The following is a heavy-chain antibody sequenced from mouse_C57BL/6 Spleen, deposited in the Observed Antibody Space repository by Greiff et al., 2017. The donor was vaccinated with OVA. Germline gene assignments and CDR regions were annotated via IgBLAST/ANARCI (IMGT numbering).Heavy chain of an antibody. Sequence: VQLKQSGPELVKPGASVKMSCKASGYTFTDYNMHWVKQSHGKSLEWIGYINPNNGGTSYNQKFKGKATLTVNKSSSTAYMELRSLTSEDSAVYYCAREGTTVVTPYYAMDYWGQGTSVTVSS. CDR3: AREGTTVVTPYYAMDY. CDR2: INPNNGGT. D-gene: IGHD1-1*01. J-gene: IGHJ4*01. CDR1: GYTFTDYN. V-gene: IGHV1-22*01.